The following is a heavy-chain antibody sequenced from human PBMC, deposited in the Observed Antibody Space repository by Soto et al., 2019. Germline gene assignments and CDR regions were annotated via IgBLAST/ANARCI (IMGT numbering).Heavy chain of an antibody. D-gene: IGHD3-9*01. J-gene: IGHJ4*02. CDR2: IRSKAYGGTT. Sequence: GGSLRLSCTASGFTFGDYAMSWFRQAPGKGLEWVGFIRSKAYGGTTEYAASVKGRFTISRDDSKSIAYLQMNSLKTEDTAVYYCTRGEGYYDILTGYPSANTYYFDYWGQGTLVTVSS. V-gene: IGHV3-49*03. CDR1: GFTFGDYA. CDR3: TRGEGYYDILTGYPSANTYYFDY.